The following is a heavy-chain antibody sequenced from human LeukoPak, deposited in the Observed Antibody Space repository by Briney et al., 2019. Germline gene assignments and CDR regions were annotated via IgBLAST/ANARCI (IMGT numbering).Heavy chain of an antibody. CDR1: GYSISSGYY. D-gene: IGHD2-15*01. V-gene: IGHV4-38-2*02. CDR2: IHHSGST. J-gene: IGHJ4*02. Sequence: SETLSLTCTVPGYSISSGYYWGWIRQPPGKGLEWIGSIHHSGSTYYNPSLKSRVTISVDTSKNLFSLNMSSVTAADTAVYYCARLIYCSGGNCNLGYFDYWGQGTLVTVSS. CDR3: ARLIYCSGGNCNLGYFDY.